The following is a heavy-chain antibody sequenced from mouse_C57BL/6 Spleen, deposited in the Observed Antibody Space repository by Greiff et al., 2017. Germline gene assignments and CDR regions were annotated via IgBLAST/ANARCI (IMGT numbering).Heavy chain of an antibody. D-gene: IGHD2-3*01. CDR1: GYTFTGYW. J-gene: IGHJ1*03. Sequence: VQLQESGAELMKPGASVKLSCKATGYTFTGYWIEWVKQRPGHGLEWIGEILPGSGSTNYNEKFKGKATFTADTSSNTAYMQLSSLTTEDSAIYYCAREGLSDGYYSYWYFEVWGTGTTVTVSS. V-gene: IGHV1-9*01. CDR3: AREGLSDGYYSYWYFEV. CDR2: ILPGSGST.